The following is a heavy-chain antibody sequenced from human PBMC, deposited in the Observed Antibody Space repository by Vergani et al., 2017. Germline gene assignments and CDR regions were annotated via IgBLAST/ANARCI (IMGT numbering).Heavy chain of an antibody. V-gene: IGHV4-61*02. D-gene: IGHD5-12*01. J-gene: IGHJ3*02. CDR1: GDSISSGSYY. CDR2: IYTSGST. Sequence: QVQLQESGPGLVKPSQTLSLTCTVSGDSISSGSYYWSWIRQPAGKGLEWIGRIYTSGSTNYNPSLKSRVTISVDTSKNQFSLKLSSVTAADTAVYYCARDGSGYDEAFDIWGQGTMVTVSS. CDR3: ARDGSGYDEAFDI.